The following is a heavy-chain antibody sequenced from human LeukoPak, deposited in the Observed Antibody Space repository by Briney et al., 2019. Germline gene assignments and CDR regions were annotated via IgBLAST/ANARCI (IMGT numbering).Heavy chain of an antibody. V-gene: IGHV1-46*01. J-gene: IGHJ4*01. Sequence: ASVKVSCKASGYTFTSYDMHWVRQAPGQGLEWMGIIDPSGDSTSYAQKFQGRVTMTRDTSTSTVYMELSSLRSEDTAVYYCASVLYCGADCYSGRYFFDYWGQEPWSPSPQ. CDR3: ASVLYCGADCYSGRYFFDY. CDR1: GYTFTSYD. D-gene: IGHD2-21*02. CDR2: IDPSGDST.